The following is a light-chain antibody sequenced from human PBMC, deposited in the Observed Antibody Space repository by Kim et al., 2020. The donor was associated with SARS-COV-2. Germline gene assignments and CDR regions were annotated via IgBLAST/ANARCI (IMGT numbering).Light chain of an antibody. V-gene: IGLV3-1*01. J-gene: IGLJ1*01. CDR3: QAWDSSRGV. CDR2: QDK. Sequence: SVAQGQTATITCSGDKLENKFVAWYHQRPGQSPVLLIYQDKKRPSGIPERFAGSNSGNTATLAISGTETMDEGEYYCQAWDSSRGVFGTGTKVTVL. CDR1: KLENKF.